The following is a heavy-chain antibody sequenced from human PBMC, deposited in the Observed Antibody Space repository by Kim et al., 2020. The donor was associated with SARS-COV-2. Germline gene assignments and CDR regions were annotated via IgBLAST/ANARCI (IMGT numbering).Heavy chain of an antibody. Sequence: SETLSLTCTVSGGSISSYYWSWIRQPAGKGLEWIGRIYTSGSTNYNPSLKSRVTMSVDTSKNQFSLKLSSVTAADTAVYYCAREAEGGFGDYYGMDVWGQGTTVTVSS. D-gene: IGHD3-10*01. CDR3: AREAEGGFGDYYGMDV. J-gene: IGHJ6*02. V-gene: IGHV4-4*07. CDR2: IYTSGST. CDR1: GGSISSYY.